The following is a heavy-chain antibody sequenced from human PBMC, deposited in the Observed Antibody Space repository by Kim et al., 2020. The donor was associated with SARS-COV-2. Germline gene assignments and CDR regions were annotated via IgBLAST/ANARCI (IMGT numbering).Heavy chain of an antibody. CDR3: VRDGMATGNLDR. D-gene: IGHD6-13*01. V-gene: IGHV3-48*02. CDR2: I. J-gene: IGHJ5*02. Sequence: IHNANSVRGRFTISRDNAKNSLYLQTNSLRDEDTALYYCVRDGMATGNLDRWGQGTLVTVSS.